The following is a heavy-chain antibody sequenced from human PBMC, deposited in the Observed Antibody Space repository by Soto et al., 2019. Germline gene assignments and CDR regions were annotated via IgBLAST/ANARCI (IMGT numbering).Heavy chain of an antibody. CDR1: GYTFTSYG. J-gene: IGHJ4*02. V-gene: IGHV1-18*01. CDR2: ISAYNGNT. D-gene: IGHD6-19*01. Sequence: ASVKVSCKASGYTFTSYGISWVRQAPGQGLEWMGWISAYNGNTNYAQKLQGRVTMTTDTSTSTAYVELRSLRSDDTAVYYCARGAAVAGTSAPADYWGQGTLVTVSS. CDR3: ARGAAVAGTSAPADY.